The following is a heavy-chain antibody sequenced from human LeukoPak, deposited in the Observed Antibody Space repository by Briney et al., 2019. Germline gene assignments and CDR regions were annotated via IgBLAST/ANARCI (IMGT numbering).Heavy chain of an antibody. CDR2: IVVGSGNT. CDR1: GFTFTSSA. CDR3: AANPYDFWSGYYVFDY. D-gene: IGHD3-3*01. Sequence: SVKVSCKASGFTFTSSAMQSVRQARGQRLEWIGWIVVGSGNTNYAQKFQERVTITRDMSTSTAYMELSSLRSEDTAVYYCAANPYDFWSGYYVFDYWGQGTLVTVSS. J-gene: IGHJ4*02. V-gene: IGHV1-58*02.